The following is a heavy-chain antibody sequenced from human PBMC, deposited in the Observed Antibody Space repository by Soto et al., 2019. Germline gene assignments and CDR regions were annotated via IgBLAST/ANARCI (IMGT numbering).Heavy chain of an antibody. J-gene: IGHJ4*02. V-gene: IGHV1-69*01. CDR2: IIPIFGTA. Sequence: QVQLVQSGAEVKKPGSSVKVSCKASGGTFSSYAISWVRQAPGQGLEWMGGIIPIFGTANYAQKFQGRVTITADESTSTAYMELSSLRSEDTAMYYCARGYDSSGYYSRGYYFDYWGQGTLVTVSS. CDR1: GGTFSSYA. CDR3: ARGYDSSGYYSRGYYFDY. D-gene: IGHD3-22*01.